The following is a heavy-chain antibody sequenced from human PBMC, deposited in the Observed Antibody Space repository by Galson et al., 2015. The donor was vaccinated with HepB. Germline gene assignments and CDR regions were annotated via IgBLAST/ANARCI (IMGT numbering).Heavy chain of an antibody. J-gene: IGHJ6*02. CDR3: ARGVWHDYSNLSYYYYGMDV. V-gene: IGHV1-18*04. CDR2: ISAYNGNT. CDR1: GYTFTSYG. D-gene: IGHD4-11*01. Sequence: SVKVSCKASGYTFTSYGISWVRQAPGQGLEWMGWISAYNGNTNYAQKLQGRVTMTTDTSTSTAYMELRSLRSDDTAVYYCARGVWHDYSNLSYYYYGMDVWGQGTTVTVSS.